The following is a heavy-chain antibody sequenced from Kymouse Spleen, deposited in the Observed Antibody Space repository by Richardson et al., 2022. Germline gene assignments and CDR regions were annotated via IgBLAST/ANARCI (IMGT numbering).Heavy chain of an antibody. CDR2: IWYDGSNK. J-gene: IGHJ4*02. V-gene: IGHV3-33*01. Sequence: QVQLVESGGGVVQPGRSLRLSCAASGFTFSSYGMHWVRQAPGKGLEWVAVIWYDGSNKYYADSVKGRFTISRDNSKNTLYLQMNSLRAEDTAVYYCARDEGGAVAGTRFDYWGQGTLVTVSS. CDR1: GFTFSSYG. D-gene: IGHD6-19*01. CDR3: ARDEGGAVAGTRFDY.